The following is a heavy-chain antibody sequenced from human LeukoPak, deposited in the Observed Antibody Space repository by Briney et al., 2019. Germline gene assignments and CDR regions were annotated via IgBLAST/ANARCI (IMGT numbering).Heavy chain of an antibody. Sequence: GGSLRLSCAASGFTFDDYAMHWVRQAPGKGLEWVSGISWNSGSIGYADSVKGRFTISRDNAKNSLYLQMNSLRAEDTALYYCAKALYSSGWYNFDYWGQGTLVTVSS. V-gene: IGHV3-9*01. J-gene: IGHJ4*02. CDR3: AKALYSSGWYNFDY. CDR1: GFTFDDYA. CDR2: ISWNSGSI. D-gene: IGHD6-19*01.